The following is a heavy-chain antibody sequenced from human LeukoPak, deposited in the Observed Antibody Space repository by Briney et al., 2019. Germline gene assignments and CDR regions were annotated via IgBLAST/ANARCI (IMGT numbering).Heavy chain of an antibody. CDR1: GYSFASYW. D-gene: IGHD4-23*01. V-gene: IGHV5-51*01. J-gene: IGHJ4*02. Sequence: PGESLKISCKGSGYSFASYWIGWVRQMPGKGLEWMGIIYPGDSDIRYSPSVQGQVTISVDKSISTAYLQWSSLKASDTAIYYCARVGNFGSPVDYWGQGTLVTVSS. CDR2: IYPGDSDI. CDR3: ARVGNFGSPVDY.